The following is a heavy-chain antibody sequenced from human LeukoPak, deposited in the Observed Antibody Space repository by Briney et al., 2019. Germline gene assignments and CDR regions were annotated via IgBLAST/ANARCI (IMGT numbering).Heavy chain of an antibody. V-gene: IGHV4-4*07. CDR3: ARERNYYDSSGYNDAFDI. CDR1: GGSISSYY. Sequence: SETLSLTCTVSGGSISSYYWSWIRQPAGKGLEWIGRIYTSGSTNYNPSLKSRVTMPVDTSKNQFSLKLSSVTAADTAVYYCARERNYYDSSGYNDAFDIRGQGTMVTVSS. D-gene: IGHD3-22*01. J-gene: IGHJ3*02. CDR2: IYTSGST.